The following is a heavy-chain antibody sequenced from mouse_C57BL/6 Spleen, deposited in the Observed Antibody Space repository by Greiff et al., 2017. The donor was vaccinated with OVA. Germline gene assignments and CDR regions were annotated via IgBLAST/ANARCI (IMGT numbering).Heavy chain of an antibody. CDR2: IWRGGST. Sequence: VQVVESGPGLVQPSQRLSITCTVSGFSLTSYGVHWVRQSPGKGLEWLGVIWRGGSTDYNAAFMSRLSITTDHSTSQVFCKMNSLQADDTAIYYCAKKGDEDYFDYWGQGTTLTVSS. CDR3: AKKGDEDYFDY. CDR1: GFSLTSYG. J-gene: IGHJ2*01. V-gene: IGHV2-5*01. D-gene: IGHD3-3*01.